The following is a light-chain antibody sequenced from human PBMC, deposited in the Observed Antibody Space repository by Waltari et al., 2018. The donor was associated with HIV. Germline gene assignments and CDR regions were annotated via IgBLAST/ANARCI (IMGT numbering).Light chain of an antibody. CDR3: AAWDDSLDGPVV. CDR2: RNN. Sequence: QSVLTQPPSASGTPGQSVTISCSGSDSNIPSSFVYWYQQLPGTARNVILHRNNQRPSGVPDRFSGSKSCTSASLVITGLRSEDEAEYHCAAWDDSLDGPVVFGGGTKLTVL. CDR1: DSNIPSSF. V-gene: IGLV1-47*01. J-gene: IGLJ2*01.